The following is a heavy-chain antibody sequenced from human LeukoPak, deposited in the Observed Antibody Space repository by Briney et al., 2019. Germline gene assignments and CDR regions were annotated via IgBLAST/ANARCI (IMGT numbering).Heavy chain of an antibody. Sequence: GESLKISCKGSGYSLTNYWIGWVRQMPGKGLEWMGIINPADSDTRKSPAFHGQVTISADKSISTAYLQWSSLKAADSAMYYCARVMYGGKEGTLDYWGQGTLVTVSS. J-gene: IGHJ4*02. D-gene: IGHD4-23*01. CDR2: INPADSDT. V-gene: IGHV5-51*01. CDR1: GYSLTNYW. CDR3: ARVMYGGKEGTLDY.